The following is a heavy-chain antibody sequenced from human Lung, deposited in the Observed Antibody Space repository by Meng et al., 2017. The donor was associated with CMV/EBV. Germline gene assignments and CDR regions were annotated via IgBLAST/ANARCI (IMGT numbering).Heavy chain of an antibody. D-gene: IGHD4-17*01. J-gene: IGHJ5*02. CDR3: ARTNYGDYNWFDP. V-gene: IGHV4-31*03. CDR2: IYYSGST. Sequence: VPPTDSPPGLVQPAQHLSLPCPVAGGSISSGGFYWSWIRQHPGKGLEWIGYIYYSGSTYYNPSLRSRVAISIDTSKNQFSLKLTSVTAADTAVYFCARTNYGDYNWFDPWGQGTLVTVSS. CDR1: GGSISSGGFY.